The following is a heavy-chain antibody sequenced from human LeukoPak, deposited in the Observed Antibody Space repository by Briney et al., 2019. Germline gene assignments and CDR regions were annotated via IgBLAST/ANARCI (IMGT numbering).Heavy chain of an antibody. Sequence: SETLSLTCTVSGGSISSSSYYWGWIRQPPGKGLEWIGSIYYSGSTYYNPSLKSRVTISVDTSKNQFSLKLSSVTAADTAVYYCASTYCSSTSCYRDYYYGMDVWGQGTTVTVSS. V-gene: IGHV4-39*01. J-gene: IGHJ6*02. CDR1: GGSISSSSYY. D-gene: IGHD2-2*01. CDR2: IYYSGST. CDR3: ASTYCSSTSCYRDYYYGMDV.